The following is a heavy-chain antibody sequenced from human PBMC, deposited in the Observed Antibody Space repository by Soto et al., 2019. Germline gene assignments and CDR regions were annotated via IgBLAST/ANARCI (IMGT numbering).Heavy chain of an antibody. CDR3: ARLGYCSNTDCGPVGP. D-gene: IGHD2-2*01. J-gene: IGHJ5*02. Sequence: QVQLQESGPGLVKLSQTLSLTCTVSGASISSGGYYWSWIRQHPGKGLEWIGYMYYSGTTYYNPSLKSRVNTSLDTSKNQFSLTLSSVTAADTDVYYCARLGYCSNTDCGPVGPWGQGILATVSS. CDR2: MYYSGTT. CDR1: GASISSGGYY. V-gene: IGHV4-31*03.